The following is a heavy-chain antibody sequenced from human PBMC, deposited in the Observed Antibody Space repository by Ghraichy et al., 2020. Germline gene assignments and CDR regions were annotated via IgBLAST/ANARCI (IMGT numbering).Heavy chain of an antibody. CDR2: IIPIFGTA. V-gene: IGHV1-69*13. J-gene: IGHJ4*02. CDR1: GGTFSSYA. Sequence: SVKVSCKASGGTFSSYAISWVRQAPGQGLEWMGGIIPIFGTANYAQKFQGRVTITADESTSTAYMELSSLRSEDTAVYYCARDRGEGGGNSLVWGQGTLVTVSS. CDR3: ARDRGEGGGNSLV. D-gene: IGHD4-23*01.